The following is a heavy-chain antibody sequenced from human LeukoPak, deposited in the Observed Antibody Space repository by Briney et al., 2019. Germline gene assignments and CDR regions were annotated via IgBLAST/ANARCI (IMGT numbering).Heavy chain of an antibody. Sequence: GGSLRLSCSVFGFTLTSYHMNWVRQAPGKGLERVSAISGSGGSTYYADSVKGRFTISRDNSKSTLYLQMNSLRAEDTAVYYCAKLVVRGVPPLGMDVWGQGTTVTVSS. D-gene: IGHD3-10*01. J-gene: IGHJ6*02. CDR2: ISGSGGST. CDR3: AKLVVRGVPPLGMDV. V-gene: IGHV3-23*01. CDR1: GFTLTSYH.